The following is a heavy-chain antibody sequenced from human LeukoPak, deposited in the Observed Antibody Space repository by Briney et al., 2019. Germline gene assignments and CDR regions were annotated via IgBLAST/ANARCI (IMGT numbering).Heavy chain of an antibody. Sequence: SETLSLTCTVSGGSISSYYWSWIRQPPGKGLEWIGYIYYSGSTNYNPSLKSRVTISVDTPKNQFSLKLSSVTAADTAVYYCARESRPNYYDSSGLGYWGQGTLVTVSS. CDR1: GGSISSYY. CDR3: ARESRPNYYDSSGLGY. D-gene: IGHD3-22*01. J-gene: IGHJ4*02. CDR2: IYYSGST. V-gene: IGHV4-59*01.